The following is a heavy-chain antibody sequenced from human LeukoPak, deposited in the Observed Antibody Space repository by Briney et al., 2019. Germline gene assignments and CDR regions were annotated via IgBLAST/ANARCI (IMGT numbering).Heavy chain of an antibody. CDR3: ARDIPPAYYFDY. CDR2: ISAYNGNT. J-gene: IGHJ4*02. V-gene: IGHV1-18*04. Sequence: GASVKVSCKASGYTFTGYYMHWVRQAPGQGLEWMGWISAYNGNTNYAQKLQGRVTMTTDTSTSTAYMELRSLRSDDTAVYYCARDIPPAYYFDYWGQGTLVTVSS. D-gene: IGHD2-2*01. CDR1: GYTFTGYY.